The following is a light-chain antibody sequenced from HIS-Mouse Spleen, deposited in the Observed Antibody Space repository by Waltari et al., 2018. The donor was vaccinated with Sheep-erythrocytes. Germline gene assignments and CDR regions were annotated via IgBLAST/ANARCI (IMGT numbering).Light chain of an antibody. J-gene: IGLJ3*02. CDR2: DVS. CDR3: CSYAGSYTLV. V-gene: IGLV2-11*01. CDR1: SSHVGCYNY. Sequence: QSALTQPRSVSGSPGQSVTISCTGTSSHVGCYNYVSWYQQHPGKAPKLMIYDVSKRPSGVPDRFSGSKSGNTASLTISGLQAEDEADYYCCSYAGSYTLVFGGGTKLTVL.